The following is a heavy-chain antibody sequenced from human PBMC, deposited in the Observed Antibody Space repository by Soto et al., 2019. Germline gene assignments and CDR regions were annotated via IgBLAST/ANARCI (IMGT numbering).Heavy chain of an antibody. Sequence: EVQLLESGGGLVQPGGSLRLSCAASGFTFSNAWMSWVRQAPGKGLEWVGRIKSKTDGGTTDYAAPVKGRFTISRDDSKNTLYLQMNSLKTEDTAVYYCTTDLDYGDYYFDYWGQGTLVTVSS. D-gene: IGHD4-17*01. CDR1: GFTFSNAW. J-gene: IGHJ4*02. V-gene: IGHV3-15*01. CDR2: IKSKTDGGTT. CDR3: TTDLDYGDYYFDY.